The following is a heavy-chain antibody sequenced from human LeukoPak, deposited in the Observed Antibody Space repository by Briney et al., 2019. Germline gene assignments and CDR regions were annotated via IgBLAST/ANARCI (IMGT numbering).Heavy chain of an antibody. D-gene: IGHD2-2*01. CDR3: AKEGGGVVVPAAFFDY. CDR1: GFTFSSYG. V-gene: IGHV3-30*02. Sequence: GGSLRLSCAASGFTFSSYGMHWVRQAPGKGLEWVAFIRYDGSNKYYADSVKGRFTISRDNSKNTLYLQMNSLRAEDTAVYYCAKEGGGVVVPAAFFDYWGQGTLVTVSS. CDR2: IRYDGSNK. J-gene: IGHJ4*02.